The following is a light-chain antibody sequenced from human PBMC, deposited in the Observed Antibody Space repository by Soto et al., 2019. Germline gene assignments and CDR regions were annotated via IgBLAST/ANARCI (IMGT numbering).Light chain of an antibody. CDR1: QSISSW. Sequence: DIQITQSPSTLCASLCDRVTITCRASQSISSWLAWYQQKPGKAPKLLIYKASTLESGVPSNFSGSGSGTEFTLTISSLQPEDFATYYCQQYNSYPWTFGQGTKVDIK. J-gene: IGKJ1*01. CDR3: QQYNSYPWT. V-gene: IGKV1-5*03. CDR2: KAS.